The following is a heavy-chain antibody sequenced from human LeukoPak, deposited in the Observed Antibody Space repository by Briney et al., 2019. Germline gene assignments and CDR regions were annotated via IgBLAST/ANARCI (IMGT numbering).Heavy chain of an antibody. CDR1: GGSFSGYY. J-gene: IGHJ4*02. Sequence: PSETLSLTCAVYGGSFSGYYWSWIRQPPGKGLEWIGEINHSGSTNYNPSLKSRVTISVDTSKNQFSLKLSSVTAADTAVYYCARPKYYGSGSYSRGPFDYWGQGTLVTVSS. V-gene: IGHV4-34*01. D-gene: IGHD3-10*01. CDR2: INHSGST. CDR3: ARPKYYGSGSYSRGPFDY.